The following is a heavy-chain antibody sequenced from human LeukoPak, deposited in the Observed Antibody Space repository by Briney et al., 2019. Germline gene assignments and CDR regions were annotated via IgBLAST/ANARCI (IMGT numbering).Heavy chain of an antibody. V-gene: IGHV3-30*03. Sequence: PGGSLRLSCAASGFTFSSYGMHWVRQAPGKGLEWVAVISYDGSNKYYADSVKGRFTISRDNSKNTLYLQMNSLRAEDTAVYYCARDRSGYSSTKTGDYWGQGTLVTVSS. CDR2: ISYDGSNK. D-gene: IGHD5-18*01. CDR1: GFTFSSYG. J-gene: IGHJ4*02. CDR3: ARDRSGYSSTKTGDY.